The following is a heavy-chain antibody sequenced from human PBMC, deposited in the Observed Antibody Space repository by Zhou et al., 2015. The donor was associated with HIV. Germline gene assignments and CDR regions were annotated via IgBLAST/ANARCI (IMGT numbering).Heavy chain of an antibody. J-gene: IGHJ4*02. V-gene: IGHV1-69*06. CDR3: ARDSGTTRGVY. Sequence: QVQLVQSGAEVKKPGSSVKVSCKTSGDTFSAYSISWVRQAPGQGLEWMGVITPILGTRKYAQKFQGRVTVSADKSTSTAYMELSSLRSEDTAVYYCARDSGTTRGVYWGQGTLVTVSS. CDR1: GDTFSAYS. CDR2: ITPILGTR. D-gene: IGHD1-7*01.